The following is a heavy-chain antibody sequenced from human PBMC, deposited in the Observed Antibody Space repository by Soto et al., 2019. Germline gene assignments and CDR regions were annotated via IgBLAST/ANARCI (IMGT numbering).Heavy chain of an antibody. J-gene: IGHJ4*02. D-gene: IGHD2-15*01. V-gene: IGHV3-73*02. CDR2: IGMKSNNFAT. CDR3: SRQDCSGDACLHHN. CDR1: GFTFSGSV. Sequence: EVQLVESGGGLVQPGGSLRLSCAASGFTFSGSVMHWVRQASGKPLEWVGRIGMKSNNFATAYAASVKGRFSISRDDSANMAYLQMNSLKTEDTAVYYCSRQDCSGDACLHHNWGQGTLVTVSS.